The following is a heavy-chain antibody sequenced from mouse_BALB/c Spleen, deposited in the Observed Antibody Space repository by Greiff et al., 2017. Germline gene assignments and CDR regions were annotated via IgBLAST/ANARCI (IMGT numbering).Heavy chain of an antibody. CDR2: ISSGSSTI. Sequence: DVQLVESGGGLVQPGGSRKLSCAASGFTFSSFGMHWVRQAPEKGLEWVAYISSGSSTIYYADAVKGRFTISRDNPKNTLFLQMTSLRSEDTAMYYCARTYYYGSSPWFAYWGQGTLVTVSA. D-gene: IGHD1-1*01. J-gene: IGHJ3*01. V-gene: IGHV5-17*02. CDR3: ARTYYYGSSPWFAY. CDR1: GFTFSSFG.